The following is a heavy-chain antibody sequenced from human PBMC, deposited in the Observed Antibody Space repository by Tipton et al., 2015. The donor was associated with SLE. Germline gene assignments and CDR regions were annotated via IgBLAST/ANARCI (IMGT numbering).Heavy chain of an antibody. CDR1: GGSFSGFS. CDR2: TNPSGNT. J-gene: IGHJ3*01. Sequence: TLSLTCAVYGGSFSGFSWSWIRQPPGKGLEWVGQTNPSGNTNYNPSLKSRVTISVDTSKSQFSLKLRSVTAADTAVYYCASYYDFWGVQAFDVWGRGAKVTVSS. CDR3: ASYYDFWGVQAFDV. D-gene: IGHD3-3*01. V-gene: IGHV4-34*01.